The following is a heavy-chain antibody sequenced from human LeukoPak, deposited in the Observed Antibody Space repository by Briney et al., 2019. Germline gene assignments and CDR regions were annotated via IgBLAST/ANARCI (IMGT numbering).Heavy chain of an antibody. CDR2: IYHSGST. CDR3: ASGPIVVVPADPYNWFDP. J-gene: IGHJ5*02. D-gene: IGHD2-2*01. CDR1: GYSISSGYY. Sequence: KTSDTLSLTCAVSGYSISSGYYWGWIRQPPGKGLEWIGSIYHSGSTYYNPSLKSRVTISVDTSKNQFSLKLSSVTAADTAVYYCASGPIVVVPADPYNWFDPWGQGTLVTVSS. V-gene: IGHV4-38-2*01.